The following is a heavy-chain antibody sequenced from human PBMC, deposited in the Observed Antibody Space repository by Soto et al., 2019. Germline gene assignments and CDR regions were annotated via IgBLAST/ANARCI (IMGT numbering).Heavy chain of an antibody. D-gene: IGHD6-6*01. CDR1: GFTVSSNY. CDR2: IYSGGST. Sequence: QPGGSLRLSCAASGFTVSSNYMSWVRQAPGKGLEWVSVIYSGGSTYYADSVKGRFTISRDNSKNTLYLQMNSLRAEDTAVYYCASSLYSSSPFDYWVQGTLVTVSS. V-gene: IGHV3-53*01. J-gene: IGHJ4*02. CDR3: ASSLYSSSPFDY.